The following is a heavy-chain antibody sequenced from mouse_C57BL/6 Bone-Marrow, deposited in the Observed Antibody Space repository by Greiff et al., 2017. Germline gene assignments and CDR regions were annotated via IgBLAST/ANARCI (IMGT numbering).Heavy chain of an antibody. CDR1: GYTFTSYW. CDR3: ARYVGYYFFYAMDY. CDR2: IYPGSGST. J-gene: IGHJ4*01. V-gene: IGHV1-55*01. D-gene: IGHD2-3*01. Sequence: VQLQQSGAELVKPGASVKMSCKASGYTFTSYWITWVKQRPGQGLEWIGDIYPGSGSTNYNEKFKSKATLTVDTSSSTAYMQLSSLTSEDSAVYYCARYVGYYFFYAMDYWGQGTSVTVSS.